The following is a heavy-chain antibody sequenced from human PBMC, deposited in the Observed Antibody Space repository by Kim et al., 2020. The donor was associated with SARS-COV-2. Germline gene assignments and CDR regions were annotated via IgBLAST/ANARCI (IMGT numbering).Heavy chain of an antibody. D-gene: IGHD2-15*01. Sequence: ASVKGRFTISRDNAKNSLYLQMNSRRAEDTAVYYCARDRAYCSGGSCYSWGQGTLVTVSS. CDR3: ARDRAYCSGGSCYS. J-gene: IGHJ4*02. V-gene: IGHV3-21*01.